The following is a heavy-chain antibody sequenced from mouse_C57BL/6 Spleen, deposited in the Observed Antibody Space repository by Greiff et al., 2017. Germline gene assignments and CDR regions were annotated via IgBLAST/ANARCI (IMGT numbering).Heavy chain of an antibody. Sequence: VQLQQPGAELVRPGSSVKLSCKASGYTFTSYWMDWVKQRPGQGLEWIGNIYPSDSETHYNPKFKDKATLTVDKSSSTAYMQLSSLTSEDSAVYYCARRTYAMDYWGQGTSVTVSS. V-gene: IGHV1-61*01. CDR1: GYTFTSYW. CDR3: ARRTYAMDY. J-gene: IGHJ4*01. CDR2: IYPSDSET.